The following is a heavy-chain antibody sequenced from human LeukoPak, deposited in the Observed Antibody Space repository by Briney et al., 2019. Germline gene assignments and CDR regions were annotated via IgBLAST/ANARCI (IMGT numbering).Heavy chain of an antibody. CDR2: IYHSGST. J-gene: IGHJ3*02. V-gene: IGHV4-4*02. Sequence: PSETLSLTCAVSGGSISSSNWWSWVRQPPGKGLEWIGEIYHSGSTNYNPSLKSRVTISVDKSKNQFSLKLSSVTAADTAVYYCARVTDTAEYAFDIWGQGTMVTVSS. CDR3: ARVTDTAEYAFDI. D-gene: IGHD5-18*01. CDR1: GGSISSSNW.